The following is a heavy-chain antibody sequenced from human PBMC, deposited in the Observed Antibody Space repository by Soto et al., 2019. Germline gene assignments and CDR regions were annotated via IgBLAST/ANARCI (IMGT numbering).Heavy chain of an antibody. Sequence: GGSLRLSCAASGFTFSSYGMHWVRQAPGKGLEWVAVISYDGSNKYYADSVKGRFTISRDNSKNTLYLQMNSLRAEDTAVYYCAKDQIAAAVVDYYYYGMDVWGQGTTVTVSS. V-gene: IGHV3-30*18. CDR1: GFTFSSYG. CDR2: ISYDGSNK. CDR3: AKDQIAAAVVDYYYYGMDV. D-gene: IGHD6-13*01. J-gene: IGHJ6*02.